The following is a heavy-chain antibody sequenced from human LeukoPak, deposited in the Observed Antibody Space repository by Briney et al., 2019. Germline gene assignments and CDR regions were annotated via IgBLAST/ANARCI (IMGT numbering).Heavy chain of an antibody. CDR2: IYHSGST. V-gene: IGHV4-4*02. J-gene: IGHJ4*02. Sequence: SGTLSLTCAVSGGSISSSNWWSWVRQPPGKGLEWIGEIYHSGSTNYNPPLKSRVTISVDKSKNQFSLKLSSVTAADAAVFYCARVLRGGLEYFDYWGQGTLVTVSS. CDR1: GGSISSSNW. CDR3: ARVLRGGLEYFDY.